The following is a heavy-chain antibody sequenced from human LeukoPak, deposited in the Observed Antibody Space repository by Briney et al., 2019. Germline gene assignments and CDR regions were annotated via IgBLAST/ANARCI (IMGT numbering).Heavy chain of an antibody. D-gene: IGHD1-26*01. CDR1: GYTLTKLS. Sequence: ASAKLSCKVSGYTLTKLSMHRERQAPGKGLEWMGGFDPEDGETIYAQKFQGRVTMTEDTSTDTAYMELSSLRSEGTAVYYCATVEELRVLWGQGTLVTVSS. CDR2: FDPEDGET. J-gene: IGHJ4*02. V-gene: IGHV1-24*01. CDR3: ATVEELRVL.